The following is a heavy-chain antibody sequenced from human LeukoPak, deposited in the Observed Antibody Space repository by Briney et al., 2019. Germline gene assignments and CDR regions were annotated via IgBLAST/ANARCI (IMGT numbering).Heavy chain of an antibody. CDR1: GGSISSGSYY. CDR2: IYTSGST. V-gene: IGHV4-61*02. Sequence: PSQTLSLTCTISGGSISSGSYYRSWIRQPAGKGLEWIGRIYTSGSTNYNPSLKSRVTISVDTSKNQFSLKLSSVTAADTAVYYCARDDPTDGYLDYWGQGTLVTVSS. CDR3: ARDDPTDGYLDY. D-gene: IGHD5-24*01. J-gene: IGHJ4*02.